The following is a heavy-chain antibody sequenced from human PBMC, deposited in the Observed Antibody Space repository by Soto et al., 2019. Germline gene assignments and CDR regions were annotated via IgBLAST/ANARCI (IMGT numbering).Heavy chain of an antibody. J-gene: IGHJ6*02. CDR2: INPNSGGT. CDR1: GYTFTGYY. V-gene: IGHV1-2*04. CDR3: AREGDTAMVKGSGMDV. Sequence: ASVKVSCKASGYTFTGYYMHWVRQAPGQGLEWMGWINPNSGGTNYAQKFQGWVTMTRDTSISTAYMELSRLRSDDTALYYCAREGDTAMVKGSGMDVWGQGTTVTVSS. D-gene: IGHD5-18*01.